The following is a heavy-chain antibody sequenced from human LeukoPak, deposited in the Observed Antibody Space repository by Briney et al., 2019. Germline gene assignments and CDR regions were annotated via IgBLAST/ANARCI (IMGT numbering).Heavy chain of an antibody. CDR3: AKDVDYGDYVVY. J-gene: IGHJ4*02. V-gene: IGHV3-23*01. D-gene: IGHD4-17*01. CDR1: GFTFSTFA. Sequence: GGSLRLSCAASGFTFSTFAMIWVRQPPGKGLEWVSSIFPSGGEIHYADSVRGRFTISRDNSKSTLSLQMNSLRAEDTAIYYCAKDVDYGDYVVYWGQGTLVTVSS. CDR2: IFPSGGEI.